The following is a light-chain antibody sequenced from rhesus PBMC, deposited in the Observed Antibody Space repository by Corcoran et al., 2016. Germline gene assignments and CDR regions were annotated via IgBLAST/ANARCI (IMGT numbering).Light chain of an antibody. CDR2: GGS. J-gene: IGKJ4*01. Sequence: QVILTQSPATLSLSPGERATLSCRASQSVSSYLAWYQQKPGQAPWLLIYGGSSRATGIPDRFSGSGSGTDCTLTISSLEPEDVGVYHCYQHSSGLTFGGGTKVEIK. V-gene: IGKV3-10*01. CDR3: YQHSSGLT. CDR1: QSVSSY.